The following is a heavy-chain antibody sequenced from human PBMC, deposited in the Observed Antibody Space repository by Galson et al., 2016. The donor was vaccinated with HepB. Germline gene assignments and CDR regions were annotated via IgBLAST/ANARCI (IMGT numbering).Heavy chain of an antibody. CDR3: AREDGRGYCTGGSCLLKDGFDI. CDR2: ISSTSSYI. V-gene: IGHV3-21*05. D-gene: IGHD2-15*01. CDR1: GFTFSRYG. Sequence: SLRLSCAASGFTFSRYGMHWVRQAPGKGLEWLSYISSTSSYIYSADSVKGRLTISRDNAKNSLYLQMNSLRADDTAVYYCAREDGRGYCTGGSCLLKDGFDIWGQGTLVTVSA. J-gene: IGHJ3*02.